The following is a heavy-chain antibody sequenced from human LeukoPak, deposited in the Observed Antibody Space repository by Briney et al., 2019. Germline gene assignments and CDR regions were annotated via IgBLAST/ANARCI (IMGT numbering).Heavy chain of an antibody. J-gene: IGHJ4*02. V-gene: IGHV1-18*01. CDR3: ARVPSGGPFDC. CDR1: GYSFSSYG. D-gene: IGHD2-15*01. Sequence: APVKVSCTASGYSFSSYGISWVRQAPGQGLEWMGWISAYNGNTNYAQRLQGRVTMTTDTSTSTVYMELRSLTSDDTAVYYCARVPSGGPFDCWGQGTLVTVSS. CDR2: ISAYNGNT.